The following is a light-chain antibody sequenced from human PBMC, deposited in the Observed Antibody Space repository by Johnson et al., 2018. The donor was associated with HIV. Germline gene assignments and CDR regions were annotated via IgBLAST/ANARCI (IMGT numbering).Light chain of an antibody. CDR3: GTWDSSLRTGF. CDR1: SSNIGNNY. Sequence: QSVLTQPPSVSAAPGQKVTISCSGSSSNIGNNYVSWYQQFPGTAPKLLIYDNNKRPSGIPDRFSGSKSGTSATLGITGLQTGEEADDYCGTWDSSLRTGFFGTGSKFTVL. V-gene: IGLV1-51*01. CDR2: DNN. J-gene: IGLJ1*01.